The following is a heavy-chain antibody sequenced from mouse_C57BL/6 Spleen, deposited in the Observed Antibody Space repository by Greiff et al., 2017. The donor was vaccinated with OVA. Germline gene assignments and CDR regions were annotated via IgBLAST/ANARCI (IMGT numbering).Heavy chain of an antibody. CDR1: GYTFTDYH. CDR3: ARPYYGSDWYFDV. Sequence: EVQRVESGPELVKPGASVKIPCKASGYTFTDYHMDWVKQSHGKSLEWIGDINPNNGGTIYNQKFKGKATLTVDKSSSTAYMELRSLTSEDTAVYYCARPYYGSDWYFDVWGTGTTVTVSS. V-gene: IGHV1-18*01. CDR2: INPNNGGT. J-gene: IGHJ1*03. D-gene: IGHD1-1*01.